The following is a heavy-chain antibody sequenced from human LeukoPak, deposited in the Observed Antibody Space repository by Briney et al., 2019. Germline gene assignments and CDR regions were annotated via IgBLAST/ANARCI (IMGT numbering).Heavy chain of an antibody. J-gene: IGHJ4*02. Sequence: PSETLSLTCTVSGGSISSYYWSWIRQPPGKGLEWIGYIYYSGSTNYNPSLKSRVTISVDTSKNQFSLKLSSVTAADTAVYYCAPGQFDYWGQGTLVTVSS. CDR1: GGSISSYY. V-gene: IGHV4-59*01. CDR2: IYYSGST. CDR3: APGQFDY.